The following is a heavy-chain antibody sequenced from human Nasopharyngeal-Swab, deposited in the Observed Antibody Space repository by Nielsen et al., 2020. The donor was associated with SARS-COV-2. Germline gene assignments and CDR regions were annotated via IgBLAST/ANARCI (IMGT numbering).Heavy chain of an antibody. V-gene: IGHV1-46*02. Sequence: SVHVPRKPSVYSLNHYYIHWVRQAPGQGLEWMGMINPGSGGTTYAQKFQGRVTMSRDTFTSTVFMDLSSLRSEDTAVYYCARRGRCSGSSCDMDVWGQGTTVTVSS. CDR1: VYSLNHYY. CDR2: INPGSGGT. CDR3: ARRGRCSGSSCDMDV. J-gene: IGHJ6*02. D-gene: IGHD2-2*01.